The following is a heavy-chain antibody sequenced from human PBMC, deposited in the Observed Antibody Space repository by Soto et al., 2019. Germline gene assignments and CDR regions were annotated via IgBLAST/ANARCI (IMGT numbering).Heavy chain of an antibody. CDR3: ARCLNDYPYYSDY. Sequence: SETLSLTCAVIDGALSSGGYAWTWIRQPPGKGLEWIGYISYTGSTNYNPSLKSRVSLSVDTSKNQFSLKLTSVTAADTAVYYCARCLNDYPYYSDYWGQGTLVTVSS. V-gene: IGHV4-61*08. CDR1: DGALSSGGYA. D-gene: IGHD4-17*01. J-gene: IGHJ4*02. CDR2: ISYTGST.